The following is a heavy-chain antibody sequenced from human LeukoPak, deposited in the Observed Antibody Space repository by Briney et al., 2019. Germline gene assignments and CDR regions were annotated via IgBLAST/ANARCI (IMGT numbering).Heavy chain of an antibody. D-gene: IGHD1-26*01. V-gene: IGHV3-48*01. CDR3: ARDILRVGATLYFDF. CDR2: ISSTSGDV. Sequence: GGSLRLSCVASGFSFSRFGMNWVRQAPGKGLEWISHISSTSGDVYYADSVKGRFTISRDNAKNSLYLQMSSLRVEDTAIYYCARDILRVGATLYFDFWGQGTLATVSS. J-gene: IGHJ4*02. CDR1: GFSFSRFG.